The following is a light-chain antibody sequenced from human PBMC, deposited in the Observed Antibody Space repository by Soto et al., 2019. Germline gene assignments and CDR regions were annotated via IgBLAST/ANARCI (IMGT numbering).Light chain of an antibody. CDR3: QSFDTRLNVV. V-gene: IGLV1-40*01. Sequence: QSVLTQAPSVSGAPWQSVTISCTGTSSNIGAGFAVYWFQLLPETAPKILMYGPSGVPERFSASRSGTSASLTISGLQPEDEGDDYCQSFDTRLNVVFGGGTKLTVL. CDR2: G. CDR1: SSNIGAGFA. J-gene: IGLJ2*01.